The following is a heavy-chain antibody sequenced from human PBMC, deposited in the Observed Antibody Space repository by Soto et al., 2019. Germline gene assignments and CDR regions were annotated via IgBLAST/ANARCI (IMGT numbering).Heavy chain of an antibody. J-gene: IGHJ5*02. CDR2: IYYSGST. CDR3: ARLKEQWLVRGGWFDP. V-gene: IGHV4-39*01. Sequence: QLQLQESGPGLVKPSETLSLTCTVSGGSISSSSYYWGWIRQPPGKGLEWIGSIYYSGSTYYNPSLKSRVTISVDTSKNQFSLKLSSVTAADTAVYYCARLKEQWLVRGGWFDPWGQGTLVTVSS. CDR1: GGSISSSSYY. D-gene: IGHD6-19*01.